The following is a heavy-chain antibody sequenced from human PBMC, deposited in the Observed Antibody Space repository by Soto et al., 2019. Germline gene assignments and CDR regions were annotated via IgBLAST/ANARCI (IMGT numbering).Heavy chain of an antibody. CDR1: GDSITTNGYY. CDR3: ARSHYTYGLLIAY. J-gene: IGHJ4*02. V-gene: IGHV4-39*01. Sequence: PSETLSLTCSVSGDSITTNGYYWGWIRQPPGKGLQWIGNVYWTGSTFSHPSLTSRVFISVDTSKNEFSLRLTSVTAADTAVYYSARSHYTYGLLIAYCGPGTLVTVSS. D-gene: IGHD2-8*01. CDR2: VYWTGST.